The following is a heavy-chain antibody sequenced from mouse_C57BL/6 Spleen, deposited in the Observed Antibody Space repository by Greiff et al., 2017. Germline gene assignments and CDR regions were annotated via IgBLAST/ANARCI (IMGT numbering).Heavy chain of an antibody. D-gene: IGHD1-1*01. CDR3: ARGNDGSSYGYFDV. CDR1: GFTFSSYA. J-gene: IGHJ1*03. V-gene: IGHV5-4*01. Sequence: EVHLVESGGGLVKPGGSLKLSCAASGFTFSSYAMSWVRQTPEKRLEWVATISDGGSYTYYPDNVKGRFTISRDNAKNNLYLQMSHLKSEDTAMYYCARGNDGSSYGYFDVWGTGTTVTVSS. CDR2: ISDGGSYT.